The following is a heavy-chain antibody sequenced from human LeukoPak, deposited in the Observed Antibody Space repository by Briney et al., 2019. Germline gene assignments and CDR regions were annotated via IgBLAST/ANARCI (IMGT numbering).Heavy chain of an antibody. D-gene: IGHD4-23*01. Sequence: GESLQISCQGSGYSFTSYWIGWVRQMPGKGLEWMGIIYPGDSDTRYSPSFQGQVTISADKSISTAYLQWSSLKASDTAMYYCARQSTTVGFDYWGQGTLVTVSS. V-gene: IGHV5-51*01. CDR2: IYPGDSDT. CDR3: ARQSTTVGFDY. CDR1: GYSFTSYW. J-gene: IGHJ4*02.